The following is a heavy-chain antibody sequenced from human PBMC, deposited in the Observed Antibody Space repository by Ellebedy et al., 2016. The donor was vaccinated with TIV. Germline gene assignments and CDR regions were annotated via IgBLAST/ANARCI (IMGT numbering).Heavy chain of an antibody. J-gene: IGHJ3*01. CDR1: GITFSTHN. CDR2: IGHDGSNK. D-gene: IGHD1-26*01. CDR3: ARVGWDLVAASDV. V-gene: IGHV3-33*01. Sequence: PGGSLRLSCTASGITFSTHNLHWVRHAPGTGLEWVAVIGHDGSNKYYAASLEGRFTISRDNSKNKLYLQMNSLRPDDTAVYYCARVGWDLVAASDVWGHGTMVTVSS.